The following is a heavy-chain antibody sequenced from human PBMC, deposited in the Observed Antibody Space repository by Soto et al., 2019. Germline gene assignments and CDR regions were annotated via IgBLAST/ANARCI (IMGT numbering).Heavy chain of an antibody. CDR3: ARETYYDFWSDHYYGMDV. CDR1: GFTFSSYA. D-gene: IGHD3-3*01. V-gene: IGHV3-30-3*01. J-gene: IGHJ6*02. CDR2: ISYDGSNK. Sequence: GGSLRLSCAASGFTFSSYAMHWVRQAPGKGLEWVAVISYDGSNKYYADSVKGRFTISRDNSKNTLYLQMNSLRAEDTAVYYCARETYYDFWSDHYYGMDVWGQGTTVTVSS.